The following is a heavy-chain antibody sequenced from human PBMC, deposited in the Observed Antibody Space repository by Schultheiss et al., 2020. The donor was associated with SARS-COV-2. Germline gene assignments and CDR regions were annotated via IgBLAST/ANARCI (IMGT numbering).Heavy chain of an antibody. D-gene: IGHD5-18*01. V-gene: IGHV3-64D*06. Sequence: GGSLRLSCSASGFTFSSYAMHWVRQAPGKGLEYVSAISSNGGSTYYADSVKGRFTISRDNSKNTLYLQMSSLRAEDTAVYYCARGLDTANNWFDPWGQGTLVTVSS. CDR1: GFTFSSYA. CDR3: ARGLDTANNWFDP. CDR2: ISSNGGST. J-gene: IGHJ5*02.